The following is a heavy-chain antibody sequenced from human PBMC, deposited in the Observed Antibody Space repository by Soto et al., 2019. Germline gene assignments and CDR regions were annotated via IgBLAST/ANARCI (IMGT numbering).Heavy chain of an antibody. Sequence: QVQLVQSGAEVKKPGSSVKVSCKASGGTFSSYAISWVRQAPGQGLEWMGGIIPICGTANYAQKFHGRVTITADESTSTAYMELSSLRSEDTAVYYCARDRVVGYSGYDGPEWFDPCVQGTLVTVSS. D-gene: IGHD5-12*01. CDR1: GGTFSSYA. J-gene: IGHJ5*02. CDR3: ARDRVVGYSGYDGPEWFDP. CDR2: IIPICGTA. V-gene: IGHV1-69*12.